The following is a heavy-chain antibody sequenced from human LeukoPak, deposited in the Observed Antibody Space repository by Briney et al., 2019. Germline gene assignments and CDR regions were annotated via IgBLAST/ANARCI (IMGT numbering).Heavy chain of an antibody. J-gene: IGHJ4*02. D-gene: IGHD6-19*01. CDR1: GGSFSGYY. CDR2: INHSGST. Sequence: PSETLSLTCAVYGGSFSGYYWSWIRQPPGKGLEWIGEINHSGSTNYXPSLKXRVTISVDTSKNQFSLKLSSVTAADTAVYYCARLDRGWYYFDYWGQGTLVTVSS. CDR3: ARLDRGWYYFDY. V-gene: IGHV4-34*01.